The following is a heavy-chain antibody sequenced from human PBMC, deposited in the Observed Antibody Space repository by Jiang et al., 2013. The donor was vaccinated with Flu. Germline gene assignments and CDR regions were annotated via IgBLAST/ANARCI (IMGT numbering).Heavy chain of an antibody. V-gene: IGHV1-3*01. CDR2: INPINDKT. J-gene: IGHJ4*02. CDR1: GYTFTTYV. Sequence: AEVKKPGASVKISCKASGYTFTTYVMHWVRQVPGQRLEWMGWINPINDKTKYSQKFQGRITFTRDTSATTAHMELRSLRSEDTAVYYCARGVENSFDHWGQGTLVTVSS. CDR3: ARGVENSFDH.